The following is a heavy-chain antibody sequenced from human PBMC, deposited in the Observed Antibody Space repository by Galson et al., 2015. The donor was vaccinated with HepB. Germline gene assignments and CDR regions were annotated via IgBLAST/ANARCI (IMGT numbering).Heavy chain of an antibody. CDR1: GFSLSGYW. J-gene: IGHJ4*02. CDR2: IKSDGSVT. D-gene: IGHD3-22*01. CDR3: ASVWPHDYYDSSGPNMGG. Sequence: SLRLSCAASGFSLSGYWMHWVRHAPGKGLVWVSRIKSDGSVTNCADSVKGRFTISRDNAKNTLYLQMNSLRAEDTAVYYCASVWPHDYYDSSGPNMGGWGQGTLVTISS. V-gene: IGHV3-74*01.